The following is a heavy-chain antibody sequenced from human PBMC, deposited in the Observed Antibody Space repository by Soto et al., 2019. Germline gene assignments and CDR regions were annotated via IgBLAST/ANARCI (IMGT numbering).Heavy chain of an antibody. V-gene: IGHV4-39*01. Sequence: LSLTCTVSSGSISVTNVFWGWFRQPPGKGLEWIGNIDYSGTAYFSPSLATRVTFHVDTSKNQFSLTLYSVTAADTAVYYCARITGRHLDYWGQGILVTVSS. CDR1: SGSISVTNVF. D-gene: IGHD1-20*01. J-gene: IGHJ4*02. CDR2: IDYSGTA. CDR3: ARITGRHLDY.